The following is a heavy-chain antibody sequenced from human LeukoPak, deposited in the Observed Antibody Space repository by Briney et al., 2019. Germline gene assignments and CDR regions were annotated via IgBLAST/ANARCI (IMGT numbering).Heavy chain of an antibody. J-gene: IGHJ1*01. Sequence: GASVKVSCKASGYTFTGYYMHWVRQAPGQGLEWMGRINPNSGGTNYAQKFQGRVTMTRDTSISTAYMELSRLTSDDTAVYYCARGYYDSSGFEYFQDWGQGTLVTVSS. V-gene: IGHV1-2*06. CDR1: GYTFTGYY. CDR2: INPNSGGT. D-gene: IGHD3-22*01. CDR3: ARGYYDSSGFEYFQD.